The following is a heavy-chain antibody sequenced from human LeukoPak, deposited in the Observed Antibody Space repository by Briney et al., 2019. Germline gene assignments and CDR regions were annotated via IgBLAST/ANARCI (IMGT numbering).Heavy chain of an antibody. CDR2: INHSGST. J-gene: IGHJ4*02. D-gene: IGHD5-18*01. CDR1: GGSFSGYY. V-gene: IGHV4-34*01. Sequence: SETLSLTCAVYGGSFSGYYWSWIRQPPGKGLEWIGEINHSGSTNYNPSLKSRVTISVDTSKNQFSLKLSSVTAADTAVYYCARGDTAMVTQGVREIDYWGQGTLVTVSS. CDR3: ARGDTAMVTQGVREIDY.